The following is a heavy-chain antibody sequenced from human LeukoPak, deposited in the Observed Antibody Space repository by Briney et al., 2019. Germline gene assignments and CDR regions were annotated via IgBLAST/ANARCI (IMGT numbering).Heavy chain of an antibody. V-gene: IGHV3-23*01. CDR1: GFTFSNFG. Sequence: PGGSLRLSCLASGFTFSNFGMSWVRHTAGKGLEWVSAISESGDATFYADSVQGRFTISRDNLKNTLYLQMNRLRAVDTALCYFASHYGKGSNNWLDPWGQGTLVTVSS. CDR2: ISESGDAT. J-gene: IGHJ5*02. CDR3: ASHYGKGSNNWLDP. D-gene: IGHD3-10*01.